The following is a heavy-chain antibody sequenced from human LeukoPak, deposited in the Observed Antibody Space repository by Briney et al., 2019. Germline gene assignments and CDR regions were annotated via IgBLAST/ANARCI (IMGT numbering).Heavy chain of an antibody. CDR1: GDSIKNRDSY. J-gene: IGHJ5*02. CDR2: IYHSGGT. V-gene: IGHV4-39*01. CDR3: ARHAYNYGLDYFDP. D-gene: IGHD5-24*01. Sequence: SGTLSLACSVSGDSIKNRDSYWGWIRQPPGKGPQWIGSIYHSGGTYFNPSLKSRVRMSVDASRNHFSLELTSVTAADTAVYYCARHAYNYGLDYFDPWGQGTLITVSS.